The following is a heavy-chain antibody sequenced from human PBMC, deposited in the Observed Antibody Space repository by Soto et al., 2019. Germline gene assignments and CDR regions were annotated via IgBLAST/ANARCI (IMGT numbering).Heavy chain of an antibody. CDR3: ARALDFWSAYFEY. V-gene: IGHV1-18*01. CDR2: ISAYNGNT. J-gene: IGHJ4*02. Sequence: ASAKVSCKASRYTFTSYGISWVRQAPGQGLEWMGWISAYNGNTNYAQKFKGRFTMTTDTSTSTAYMEMRSLRSDDTAVYYCARALDFWSAYFEYWGQGSLVTVSS. CDR1: RYTFTSYG. D-gene: IGHD3-3*01.